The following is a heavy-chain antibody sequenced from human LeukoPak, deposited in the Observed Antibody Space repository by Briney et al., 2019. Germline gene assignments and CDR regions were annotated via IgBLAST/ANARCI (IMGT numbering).Heavy chain of an antibody. CDR2: IYYSGST. CDR3: ARDGVRFGNCGGDCYQYSWFDP. V-gene: IGHV4-59*12. D-gene: IGHD2-21*02. J-gene: IGHJ5*02. Sequence: PSETLSLTCTVSGGSISSYYWSWIRQPPGKGLEWIGYIYYSGSTNYNPSLKSRVTISVDTSKNQFSLKLSSVTAADTAVYYCARDGVRFGNCGGDCYQYSWFDPWGQGTLVTVSS. CDR1: GGSISSYY.